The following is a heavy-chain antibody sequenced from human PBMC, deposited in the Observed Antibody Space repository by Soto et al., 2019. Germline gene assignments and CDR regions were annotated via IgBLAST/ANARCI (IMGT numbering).Heavy chain of an antibody. CDR1: GYTFTSYG. V-gene: IGHV1-18*01. CDR3: ARDIVVVTAIHRFDY. J-gene: IGHJ4*02. D-gene: IGHD2-21*02. CDR2: ISAYNGNT. Sequence: QVQLVQSGAEVKKPGASVKVSCKASGYTFTSYGISWVRQAPGQGLEWMGGISAYNGNTNYAQKPQGRVTMTTDTSTSTAYMELGSLSSDDTAVYYCARDIVVVTAIHRFDYWGQGTLVTVSS.